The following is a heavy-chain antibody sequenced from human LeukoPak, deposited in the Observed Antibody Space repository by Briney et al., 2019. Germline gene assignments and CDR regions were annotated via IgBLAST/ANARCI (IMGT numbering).Heavy chain of an antibody. Sequence: SETLSLTCTVSGGSISSYYWSWIRQPPGKGLEWIGYIYYSGSTNYNPSLKSRVTISVDTSKNQFSPKLSSVTAADTAVYYCARAGSKFDAFDIWGQGTMVTVSS. D-gene: IGHD3-10*01. CDR1: GGSISSYY. CDR2: IYYSGST. J-gene: IGHJ3*02. V-gene: IGHV4-59*01. CDR3: ARAGSKFDAFDI.